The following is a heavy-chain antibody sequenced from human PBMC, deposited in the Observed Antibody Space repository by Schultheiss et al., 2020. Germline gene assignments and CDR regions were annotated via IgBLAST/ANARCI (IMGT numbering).Heavy chain of an antibody. Sequence: GGSLRLSCAASGFTVSSNYMSWVRQAPGKGLEWVSVIYSGGSTYYADSVKGRFTISRDNSKNTLYLQMNSLRAEDTAVYYCARGTVATTFDYWGQGTLVNVYS. V-gene: IGHV3-53*01. CDR2: IYSGGST. CDR1: GFTVSSNY. CDR3: ARGTVATTFDY. D-gene: IGHD5-12*01. J-gene: IGHJ4*02.